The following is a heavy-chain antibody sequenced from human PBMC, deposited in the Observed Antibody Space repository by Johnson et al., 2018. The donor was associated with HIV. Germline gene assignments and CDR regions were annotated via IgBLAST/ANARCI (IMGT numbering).Heavy chain of an antibody. Sequence: VQLVESGGGEVQPGRSLRLSCAASGFTFSRYAMSWVRQAPGKGLEWVSPISGSGGRTYYADSVTGRFTISRDNSENTLYLQMNSRRAEDTAGYYCGRAGEQWLAPLDAFDIWGQGTMVTVSS. D-gene: IGHD6-19*01. CDR2: ISGSGGRT. CDR3: GRAGEQWLAPLDAFDI. CDR1: GFTFSRYA. J-gene: IGHJ3*02. V-gene: IGHV3-23*04.